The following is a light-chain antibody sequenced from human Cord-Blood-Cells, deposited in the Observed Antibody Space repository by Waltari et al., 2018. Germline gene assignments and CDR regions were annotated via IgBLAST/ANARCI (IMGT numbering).Light chain of an antibody. CDR3: SSYTSSSTLV. CDR2: EVS. CDR1: SSDVGGYNY. Sequence: QSALPQPASVSGSPGQSITISCTGTSSDVGGYNYVSWYQQHPVKPPKLMIYEVSNRPSGVSNRFSGSKSGNTASLTISGLQAEDEADYYCSSYTSSSTLVFGGGTKLTVL. J-gene: IGLJ2*01. V-gene: IGLV2-14*01.